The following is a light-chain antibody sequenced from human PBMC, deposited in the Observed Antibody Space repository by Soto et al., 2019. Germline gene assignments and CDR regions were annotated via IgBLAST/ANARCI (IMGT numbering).Light chain of an antibody. Sequence: DIVMTQCPLSLPVTPGEPASISWMSSQSLLHSNGYNYLDWYLQKPGQSPQLLIYLGSNRSSGVPDRFSGSGSGTDFTLKISRVEAEDVGVYYCMQAPQNPWPFGQGTKVDI. V-gene: IGKV2-28*01. CDR3: MQAPQNPWP. J-gene: IGKJ1*01. CDR1: QSLLHSNGYNY. CDR2: LGS.